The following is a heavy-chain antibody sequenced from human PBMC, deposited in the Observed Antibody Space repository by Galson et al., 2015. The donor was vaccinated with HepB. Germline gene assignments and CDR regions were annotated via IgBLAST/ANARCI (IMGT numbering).Heavy chain of an antibody. CDR3: ARDRVNYSSGWYGDAFDI. D-gene: IGHD6-19*01. CDR2: INPNSGGT. J-gene: IGHJ3*02. CDR1: GYTFTGYY. Sequence: SVKVSCKASGYTFTGYYMHWVRQAPGQGLEWMGWINPNSGGTNYAQRFQGRVTMTRDTSISTAYMELSRLRSDDTAVYYCARDRVNYSSGWYGDAFDIWGQGTMVTVSS. V-gene: IGHV1-2*02.